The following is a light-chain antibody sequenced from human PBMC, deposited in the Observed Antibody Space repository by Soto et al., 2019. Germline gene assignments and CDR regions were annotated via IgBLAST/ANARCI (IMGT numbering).Light chain of an antibody. V-gene: IGKV3-15*01. CDR1: QSLSKN. CDR2: GAS. CDR3: QQYDHWPRT. J-gene: IGKJ1*01. Sequence: EIVMTQSPDTLSVSPGEGAVLSCGASQSLSKNLAWYQQKPGQAPRLLVYGASTRATGIPDRFSGSGSGTDFTLAITSLQSEDVAVYYCQQYDHWPRTFGQGTKVGIK.